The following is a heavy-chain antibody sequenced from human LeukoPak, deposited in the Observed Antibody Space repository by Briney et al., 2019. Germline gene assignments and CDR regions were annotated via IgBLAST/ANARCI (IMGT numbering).Heavy chain of an antibody. CDR3: AREIGYGSGSCYNGAPGYYYMDV. D-gene: IGHD3-10*01. CDR2: IYYSGST. CDR1: GGSISSYY. V-gene: IGHV4-59*12. Sequence: PSETLSLTCTVSGGSISSYYWSWIRQPPGKGLEWIGYIYYSGSTNYNPSLRSRVTISVDTSKNQFSLKLSSVTAADTAVYYCAREIGYGSGSCYNGAPGYYYMDVWGKGTTVTISS. J-gene: IGHJ6*03.